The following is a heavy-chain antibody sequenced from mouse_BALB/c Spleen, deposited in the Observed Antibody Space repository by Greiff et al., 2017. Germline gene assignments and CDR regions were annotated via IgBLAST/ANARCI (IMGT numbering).Heavy chain of an antibody. V-gene: IGHV1-9*01. CDR1: GYTFSSYW. CDR2: ILPGSGST. J-gene: IGHJ3*01. CDR3: ARCGSYEAFAY. D-gene: IGHD1-1*02. Sequence: VQLKESGAELMKPGASVKISCKATGYTFSSYWIEWVKQRPGHGLEWIGEILPGSGSTNYNEKFKGKATFTADTSSNTAYMQLSSLTSEDSAVYYCARCGSYEAFAYWGQGTLVTVSA.